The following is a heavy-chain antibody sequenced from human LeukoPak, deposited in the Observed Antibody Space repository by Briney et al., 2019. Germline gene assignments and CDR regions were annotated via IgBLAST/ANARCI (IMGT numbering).Heavy chain of an antibody. D-gene: IGHD3-16*01. CDR3: ARLRGGITVLREVYFDH. CDR2: IYPSDSDA. CDR1: GYSFTSYW. V-gene: IGHV5-51*01. Sequence: GESLKISCKGSGYSFTSYWIAWVRQMPGKVLEWVGIIYPSDSDARYSPSFQGHVTISGDKSISTAYLQWSSLKASDTAMYYCARLRGGITVLREVYFDHWGQGTLVTVSS. J-gene: IGHJ4*02.